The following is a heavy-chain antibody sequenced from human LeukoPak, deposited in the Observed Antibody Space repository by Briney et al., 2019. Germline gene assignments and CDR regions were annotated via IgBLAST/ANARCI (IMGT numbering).Heavy chain of an antibody. Sequence: GGSLRLSCAASGFTFSSYNMNWVRQAPGKGLEWVSSISSSSSYIYYADSVKGRFTISRDNAKNSLYLQMNSRRVEDTAVYHCARDLAAYSSGWYFLWGQGTMVTVSS. D-gene: IGHD6-19*01. V-gene: IGHV3-21*01. CDR3: ARDLAAYSSGWYFL. CDR2: ISSSSSYI. J-gene: IGHJ3*01. CDR1: GFTFSSYN.